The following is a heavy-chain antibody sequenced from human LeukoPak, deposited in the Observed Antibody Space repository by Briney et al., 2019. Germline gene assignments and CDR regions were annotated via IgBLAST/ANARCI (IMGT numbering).Heavy chain of an antibody. CDR2: IYYSGSS. CDR1: GGSISSYY. D-gene: IGHD6-19*01. CDR3: ARAPGRRAVAADFDY. J-gene: IGHJ4*02. Sequence: SETLSLTCTVSGGSISSYYWSWIRQPPGKGLEWIGYIYYSGSSNYNPSLKSRVTISVDTSKNQFSLKLSSVTAADTAVYYCARAPGRRAVAADFDYWGQGTLVTVSS. V-gene: IGHV4-59*01.